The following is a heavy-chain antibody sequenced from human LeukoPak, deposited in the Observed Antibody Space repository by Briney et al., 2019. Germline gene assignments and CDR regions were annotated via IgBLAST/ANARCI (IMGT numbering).Heavy chain of an antibody. D-gene: IGHD6-13*01. J-gene: IGHJ4*02. CDR3: ARGAAAGIDS. Sequence: SETLSLTCTVSGGSISSSSYYWGWIRQPPGKGLEWIGSIYYSGSTYYNPSLKSRVTISVDTSKNQFSLKLSSVTAADTAVYYCARGAAAGIDSWGQGTLVTVSS. CDR2: IYYSGST. V-gene: IGHV4-39*07. CDR1: GGSISSSSYY.